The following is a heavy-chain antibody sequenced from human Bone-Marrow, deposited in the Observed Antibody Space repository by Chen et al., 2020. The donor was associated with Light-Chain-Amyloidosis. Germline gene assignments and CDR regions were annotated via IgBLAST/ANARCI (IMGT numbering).Heavy chain of an antibody. CDR3: ARDLASSAWYALDS. CDR2: ITWNSGHI. CDR1: GFTFDEHA. J-gene: IGHJ4*02. D-gene: IGHD6-19*01. Sequence: EVQLVESGGDLVQPGRSLRLSCTASGFTFDEHAIHWVRQPPGKGLEWVSGITWNSGHIDYADSVKGRFTVSRDNAKSSLYLQMNSLRVEDTALYFCARDLASSAWYALDSWGQGPQVTVSS. V-gene: IGHV3-9*01.